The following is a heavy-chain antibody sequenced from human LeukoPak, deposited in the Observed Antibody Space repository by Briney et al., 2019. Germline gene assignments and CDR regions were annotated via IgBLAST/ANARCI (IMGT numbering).Heavy chain of an antibody. D-gene: IGHD3-10*01. V-gene: IGHV1-2*02. CDR3: ARDRMVRGVIILGY. Sequence: LRASVKVSCKASGYTFTGYYMHWVRQAPGQGLEWMGWINPNSGGTNYAQKFQGRVTMTRDTSISTAYMELSRLRSDDTAVYYCARDRMVRGVIILGYWGQGTLVTVS. J-gene: IGHJ4*02. CDR2: INPNSGGT. CDR1: GYTFTGYY.